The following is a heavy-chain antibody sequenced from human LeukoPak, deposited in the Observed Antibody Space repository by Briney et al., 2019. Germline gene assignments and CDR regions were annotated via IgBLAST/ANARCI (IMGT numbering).Heavy chain of an antibody. D-gene: IGHD6-13*01. J-gene: IGHJ4*02. CDR2: ILHNGDST. CDR1: GFTCSTYV. Sequence: GGSLRLSCAASGFTCSTYVMSWVRQAPGKGLEWLSLILHNGDSTYYADSVKGRFTISRDNSKNTLYLQMNSLRAEDTAVYYCAKDPWIIAAAGTKNYWGQGTLVTVSS. CDR3: AKDPWIIAAAGTKNY. V-gene: IGHV3-23*01.